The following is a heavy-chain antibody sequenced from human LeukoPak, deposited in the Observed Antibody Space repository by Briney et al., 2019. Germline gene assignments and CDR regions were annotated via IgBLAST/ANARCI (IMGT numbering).Heavy chain of an antibody. J-gene: IGHJ3*02. CDR3: ARAGGGSYNDAFDI. V-gene: IGHV1-2*02. D-gene: IGHD1-26*01. Sequence: ASVKVSCKASGGTFSSYAISWVRQAPGQGLEWMGWINPNSGGTNYAQKFQGRVTMTRDTSISTAYMELSRLRSDDTAVYYCARAGGGSYNDAFDIWGQGTMVTVSS. CDR1: GGTFSSYA. CDR2: INPNSGGT.